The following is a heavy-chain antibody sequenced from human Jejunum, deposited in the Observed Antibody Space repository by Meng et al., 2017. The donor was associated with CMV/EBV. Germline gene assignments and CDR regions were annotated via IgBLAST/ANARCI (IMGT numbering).Heavy chain of an antibody. CDR1: GFSFSNAW. D-gene: IGHD3-9*01. CDR2: IRSETYGGAT. Sequence: ASGFSFSNAWMNWVRQAPGKGLEWVGRIRSETYGGATAYAAPVKGTFTISRDDSRNTLYLQMNSLQTEDTGVYYCTTDLLLTGIFDSWGQGTLVTVSS. V-gene: IGHV3-15*07. CDR3: TTDLLLTGIFDS. J-gene: IGHJ4*02.